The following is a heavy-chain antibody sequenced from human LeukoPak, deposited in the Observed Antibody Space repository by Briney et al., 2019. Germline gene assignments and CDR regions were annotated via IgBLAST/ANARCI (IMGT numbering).Heavy chain of an antibody. CDR1: GGTFSSYA. CDR2: IIPILGIA. D-gene: IGHD2-2*01. Sequence: GASVKVSCKASGGTFSSYAISWVRQAPGQGLEWMGRIIPILGIAKYAQKFQGRVTITADKSTSTAYMELSSLRSEDTAVYYCAGSSTRDLDYWGQGTLVTVSS. J-gene: IGHJ4*02. CDR3: AGSSTRDLDY. V-gene: IGHV1-69*04.